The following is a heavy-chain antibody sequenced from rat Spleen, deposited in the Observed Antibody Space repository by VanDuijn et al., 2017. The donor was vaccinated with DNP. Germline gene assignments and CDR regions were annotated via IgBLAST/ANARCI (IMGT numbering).Heavy chain of an antibody. CDR1: GFTFNNYY. V-gene: IGHV5-31*01. D-gene: IGHD1-11*01. CDR2: ISNGGGST. CDR3: ARDAGGPFDY. Sequence: EVQLVESGGDLVQPGGSLKLSCIASGFTFNNYYMTWIRQVPGTGLEWVASISNGGGSTYYPDSVKGRFTISRDNAKNTLQLQMNNLRSEDTATYYCARDAGGPFDYWGHGVIVTVSS. J-gene: IGHJ2*01.